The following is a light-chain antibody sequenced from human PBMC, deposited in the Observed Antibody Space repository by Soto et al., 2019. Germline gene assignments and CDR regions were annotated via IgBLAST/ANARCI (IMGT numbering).Light chain of an antibody. CDR3: ASWDDSLNGVV. Sequence: QSVPTQPPSVSGTPGQRVTISCSGSSSNIGSNTINWYQQLPGSAPKLLIHSNNQRPSGVPDRFSGSKSGTSTSLAISGLQSEDEAHYYCASWDDSLNGVVFGGGTKVTVL. V-gene: IGLV1-44*01. CDR1: SSNIGSNT. J-gene: IGLJ2*01. CDR2: SNN.